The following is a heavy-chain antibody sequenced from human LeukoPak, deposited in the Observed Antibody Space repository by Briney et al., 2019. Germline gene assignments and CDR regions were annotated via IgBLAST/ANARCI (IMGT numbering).Heavy chain of an antibody. J-gene: IGHJ4*02. CDR1: GFTFSSYS. D-gene: IGHD3-22*01. Sequence: PGGSLRLSCAASGFTFSSYSMNWVRQAPGKGLEWVSYISSSSSTIYYADSVKGRFTISRDNAKNSLYLQMNSLRAEDTAVYYCARDAEIDYDSSGYYYPGDYWGQGTLVTVSS. CDR3: ARDAEIDYDSSGYYYPGDY. V-gene: IGHV3-48*01. CDR2: ISSSSSTI.